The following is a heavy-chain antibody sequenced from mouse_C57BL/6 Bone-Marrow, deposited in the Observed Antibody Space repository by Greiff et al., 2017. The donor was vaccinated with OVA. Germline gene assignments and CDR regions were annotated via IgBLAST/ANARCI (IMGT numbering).Heavy chain of an antibody. V-gene: IGHV5-12*01. D-gene: IGHD1-1*01. CDR1: GFTFSDYY. Sequence: EVHLVESGGGLVQPGGSLKLSCAASGFTFSDYYMYWVRQTPEKRLEWVAYISNGGGSPYYPDTVKGRFTISRDNAKNTLYLQMSRLKSEDTAMYYCARRTTVVSYYYAMDYWGQGTSVTVSS. CDR2: ISNGGGSP. J-gene: IGHJ4*01. CDR3: ARRTTVVSYYYAMDY.